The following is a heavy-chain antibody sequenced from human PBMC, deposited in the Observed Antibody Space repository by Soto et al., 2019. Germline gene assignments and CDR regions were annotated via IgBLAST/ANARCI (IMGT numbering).Heavy chain of an antibody. J-gene: IGHJ2*01. CDR2: IIPLVEMA. CDR1: GGTLTSYT. Sequence: QVQLVQSGPEVKKPGSSVKVSCTASGGTLTSYTINWVRQAPGQGLEWMGRIIPLVEMANYAQKFQGRITITANTSTSAPYMELSSLRSEDTVVYYCARGDTSFDIWGRGTLITVSS. CDR3: ARGDTSFDI. D-gene: IGHD3-10*01. V-gene: IGHV1-69*02.